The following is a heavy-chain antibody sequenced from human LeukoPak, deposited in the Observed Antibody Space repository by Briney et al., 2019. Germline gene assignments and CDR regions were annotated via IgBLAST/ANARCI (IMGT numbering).Heavy chain of an antibody. Sequence: SETLSLTCTVSGYSISSGYYWGWIRQPPGKGLEWIGSIFHSGSTYYNPSLKSRVTISVDTSKNQFSLKLSSVTAADTAVYYCARICLGWYQLLQAPFDYWGQGTLVTVSS. D-gene: IGHD2-2*01. CDR3: ARICLGWYQLLQAPFDY. CDR1: GYSISSGYY. V-gene: IGHV4-38-2*02. J-gene: IGHJ4*02. CDR2: IFHSGST.